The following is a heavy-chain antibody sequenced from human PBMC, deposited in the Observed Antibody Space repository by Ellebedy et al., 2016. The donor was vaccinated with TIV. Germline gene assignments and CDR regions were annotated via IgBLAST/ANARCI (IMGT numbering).Heavy chain of an antibody. Sequence: SETLSLXXAVSGGSISSRSYYWGWIRQPPGKGLEWIGSIYYSGSTYYNPSLKSRVTISVDTSKNQFSLKLSSVTAADTAVYYCARGGYYHYFDYWGQGTLVTVSS. V-gene: IGHV4-39*07. CDR2: IYYSGST. CDR1: GGSISSRSYY. D-gene: IGHD3-3*01. CDR3: ARGGYYHYFDY. J-gene: IGHJ4*02.